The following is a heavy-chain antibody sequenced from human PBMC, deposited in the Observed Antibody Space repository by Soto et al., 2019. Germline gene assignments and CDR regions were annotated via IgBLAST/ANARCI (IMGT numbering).Heavy chain of an antibody. J-gene: IGHJ6*02. Sequence: QVQLVQSGAEVKKPGSSVKVSCKASGGTFSSYAISWVRQAPGQGLEWMGGIIPIFGTANYAQKFQGRVTITADESTRAPYMELRSLRSEDTAVYYCARGHYYYYGMDVWGQGTTLTVSS. CDR3: ARGHYYYYGMDV. V-gene: IGHV1-69*12. CDR2: IIPIFGTA. CDR1: GGTFSSYA.